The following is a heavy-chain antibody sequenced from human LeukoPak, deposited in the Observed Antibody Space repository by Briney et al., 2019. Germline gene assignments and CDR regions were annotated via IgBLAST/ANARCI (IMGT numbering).Heavy chain of an antibody. CDR2: VSGAGGLT. CDR1: GFNFSSYA. V-gene: IGHV3-23*01. D-gene: IGHD3/OR15-3a*01. J-gene: IGHJ4*02. Sequence: GGSLRLSCAASGFNFSSYAMNWVRQAPGKGLEWVSGVSGAGGLTYYADSVKGRFTISRDNSKNTVYLQMIGLRAEDTAVYFCAKGHPGADVWEVLSFGGQGTLVTLSS. CDR3: AKGHPGADVWEVLSF.